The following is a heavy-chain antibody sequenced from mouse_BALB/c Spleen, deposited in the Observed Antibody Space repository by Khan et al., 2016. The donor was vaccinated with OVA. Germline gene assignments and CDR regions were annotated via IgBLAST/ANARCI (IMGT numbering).Heavy chain of an antibody. Sequence: VQLQQSGAELAKPGASVKMSCKASGYTFTTYWMHWVKQRPGQGLEWIGYINPTSAYTDYNEKFKDKATLSADKSSSTAYMQLSSLTSEDSAVYYFARDRIDYWGQGTTLTVSS. CDR3: ARDRIDY. J-gene: IGHJ2*01. CDR1: GYTFTTYW. V-gene: IGHV1-7*01. CDR2: INPTSAYT.